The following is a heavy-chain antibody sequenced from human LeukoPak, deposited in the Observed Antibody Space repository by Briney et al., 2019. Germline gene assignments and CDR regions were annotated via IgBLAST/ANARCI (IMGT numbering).Heavy chain of an antibody. CDR1: GFTFSSYA. Sequence: GGSLRLSCAASGFTFSSYAMHWVRQAPGKGLEWVAVISYDGSNKYYADSVKGRFTISRDNAKNSVYLQMTSLKADDTAVYYCAREDVYRWGFDHWGRGILVTVSS. CDR3: AREDVYRWGFDH. J-gene: IGHJ4*02. CDR2: ISYDGSNK. V-gene: IGHV3-30*04. D-gene: IGHD3-16*02.